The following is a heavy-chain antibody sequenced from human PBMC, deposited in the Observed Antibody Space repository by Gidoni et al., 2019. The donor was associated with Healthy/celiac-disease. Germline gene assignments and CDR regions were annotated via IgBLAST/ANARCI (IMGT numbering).Heavy chain of an antibody. J-gene: IGHJ4*02. CDR2: IKKDGSEK. Sequence: EVQLVESGGGLVQPGGSLRLSCAASGFTFSSYWMSWVRQAPGKGLEWVANIKKDGSEKYYVDSVKGRFTISRDNAKNSLYLQMNSLRAEDTAVYYCARAPSWGSSGWWGFDYWGQGTLVTVSS. V-gene: IGHV3-7*01. CDR3: ARAPSWGSSGWWGFDY. D-gene: IGHD6-19*01. CDR1: GFTFSSYW.